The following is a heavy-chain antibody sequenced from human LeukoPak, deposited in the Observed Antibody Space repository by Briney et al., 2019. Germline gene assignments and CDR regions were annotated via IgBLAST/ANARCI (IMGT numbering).Heavy chain of an antibody. CDR1: GFTFSSYA. CDR3: AKDPEGVVAARRGFDY. Sequence: GGSLRLSCAASGFTFSSYAMSWVRQAPGKGLEWVSAISGSGGSTYYADSVKGRFTISRDNSKNTLYLQMNSLRAEDTAVYYCAKDPEGVVAARRGFDYWGQGTLVTVSS. CDR2: ISGSGGST. V-gene: IGHV3-23*01. D-gene: IGHD2-15*01. J-gene: IGHJ4*02.